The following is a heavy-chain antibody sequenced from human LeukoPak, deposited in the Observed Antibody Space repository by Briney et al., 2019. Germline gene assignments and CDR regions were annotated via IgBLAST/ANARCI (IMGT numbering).Heavy chain of an antibody. D-gene: IGHD3-22*01. CDR1: GFIFSNYA. CDR2: ISGSGGGT. CDR3: ARGAFDYYDSSGLYYFDY. Sequence: GGSLRLSCAASGFIFSNYAMSWVRQAPGKGLEWVSAISGSGGGTYYADSVKGRFTVSRDNSKNTLYLQMNSLRAEDTAVYYCARGAFDYYDSSGLYYFDYWGQGTLVTVSS. J-gene: IGHJ4*02. V-gene: IGHV3-23*01.